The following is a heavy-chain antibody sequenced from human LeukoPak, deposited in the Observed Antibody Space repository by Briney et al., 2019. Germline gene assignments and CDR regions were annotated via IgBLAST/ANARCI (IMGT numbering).Heavy chain of an antibody. J-gene: IGHJ4*02. Sequence: ASVKVSCKASAYTFTSSGISWVRQAPGQGLEWMGWIGAHNGNTNYAQNLQGRVTVTTDTSTSTAYMELRSLISDDTAVYYCARGGGYSYHEQYFDYWGQGTLVTVSS. CDR1: AYTFTSSG. D-gene: IGHD5-18*01. CDR3: ARGGGYSYHEQYFDY. CDR2: IGAHNGNT. V-gene: IGHV1-18*01.